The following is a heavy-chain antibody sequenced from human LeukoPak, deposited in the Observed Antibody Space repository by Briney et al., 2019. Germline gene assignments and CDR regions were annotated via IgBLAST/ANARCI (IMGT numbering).Heavy chain of an antibody. D-gene: IGHD3-22*01. J-gene: IGHJ4*02. CDR1: GGSISTYY. CDR3: ARQHSSAYYYFDY. V-gene: IGHV4-59*08. Sequence: SETLSLTCTVSGGSISTYYWGWIRQPPGKGLEWIGYIHYSGSTNYNPSLKSRVTIAVDMSKNQFSLKLSSVTAADTAVYYCARQHSSAYYYFDYWGQGTLVTVSS. CDR2: IHYSGST.